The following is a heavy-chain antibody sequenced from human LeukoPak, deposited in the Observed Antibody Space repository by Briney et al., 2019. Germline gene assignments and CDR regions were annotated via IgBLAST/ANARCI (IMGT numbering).Heavy chain of an antibody. CDR2: INHSGST. CDR1: GGSISSGGYS. D-gene: IGHD3-10*02. V-gene: IGHV4-30-2*01. Sequence: SETLSLTCAVSGGSISSGGYSWSWIRQPPGKGLEWIGEINHSGSTNYNPSLKSRVTISVDTSKNQFSLKLSSVTAADTAVYYCHITHVPNYYYGMDVWGQGTTVTVSS. CDR3: HITHVPNYYYGMDV. J-gene: IGHJ6*02.